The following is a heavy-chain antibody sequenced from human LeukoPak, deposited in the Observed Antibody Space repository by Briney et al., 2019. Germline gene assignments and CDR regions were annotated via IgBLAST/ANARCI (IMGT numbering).Heavy chain of an antibody. CDR1: GGSISSSSYY. V-gene: IGHV4-39*01. D-gene: IGHD6-13*01. CDR3: ARRSSWSLGCYMDV. J-gene: IGHJ6*03. Sequence: EASETLSLTCTVSGGSISSSSYYWGWIRQPPGKGLEWIGSIYYSGSTYYNPSLKSRVTISVDTSKNQFSLKLSSVTAADTAVYYCARRSSWSLGCYMDVWGKGTTVTISS. CDR2: IYYSGST.